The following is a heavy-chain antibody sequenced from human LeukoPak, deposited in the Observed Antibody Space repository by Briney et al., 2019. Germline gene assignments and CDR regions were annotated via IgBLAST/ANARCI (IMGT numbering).Heavy chain of an antibody. J-gene: IGHJ4*02. V-gene: IGHV4-34*01. CDR1: GGSFSGYY. CDR2: INHSGST. CDR3: TRTFGN. Sequence: PSETLSLTCAVYGGSFSGYYWSWIRQPPGKGLEWIGEINHSGSTNYNPSLKSRVTISVDTSKNQFSLKLSSVTAEDTAVYFCTRTFGNWGQGTLVTVSS.